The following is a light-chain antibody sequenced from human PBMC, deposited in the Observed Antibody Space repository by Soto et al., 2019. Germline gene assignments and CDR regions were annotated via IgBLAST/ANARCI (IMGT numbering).Light chain of an antibody. CDR1: QSISYY. V-gene: IGKV1-39*01. CDR3: QQSYSTWT. Sequence: DIQMTQSPSSLSASVGDIVTITCRASQSISYYLNWYQQKPGKAPKLLIYAASSLQSGVPSRFSGSGSGTDFTLTISSLQPEDFATYYCQQSYSTWTFGQGTKVDTK. CDR2: AAS. J-gene: IGKJ1*01.